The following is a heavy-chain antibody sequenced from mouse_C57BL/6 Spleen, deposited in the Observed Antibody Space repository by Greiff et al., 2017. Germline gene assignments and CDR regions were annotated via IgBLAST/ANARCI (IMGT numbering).Heavy chain of an antibody. Sequence: VQLQQSGAELVRPGASVTLSCKASGYTFTAYEMHWVKQKPVHGLEWIGDIDPDTGGTAYNQKFKGKAILTADKSSSTAYMELRSLTSVDYAVYYSTIGGTFDYWGQGTTLTVSS. D-gene: IGHD4-1*01. CDR2: IDPDTGGT. CDR3: TIGGTFDY. CDR1: GYTFTAYE. J-gene: IGHJ2*01. V-gene: IGHV1-15*01.